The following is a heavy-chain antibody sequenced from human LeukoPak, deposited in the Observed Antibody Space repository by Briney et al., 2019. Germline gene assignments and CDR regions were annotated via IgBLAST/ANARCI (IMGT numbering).Heavy chain of an antibody. V-gene: IGHV1-2*02. D-gene: IGHD6-19*01. CDR2: INPSSGGT. Sequence: ASVKVSCKASGYTFTGYYMHWVRQAPGQGLEWMGWINPSSGGTNYAQKFQGRVTMTRDTSISTAYMELSRLRSDDTAVYYCARTEYSSGWYVNPTFDYWGQGTLVTVSS. CDR3: ARTEYSSGWYVNPTFDY. J-gene: IGHJ4*02. CDR1: GYTFTGYY.